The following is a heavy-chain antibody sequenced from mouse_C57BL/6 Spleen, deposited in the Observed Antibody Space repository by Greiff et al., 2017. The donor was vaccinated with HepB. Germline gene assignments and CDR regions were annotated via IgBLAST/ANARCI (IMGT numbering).Heavy chain of an antibody. CDR1: GFTFSDYG. Sequence: EVKVVESGGGLVKPGGSLKLSCAASGFTFSDYGMHWVRQAPEKGLEWVAYISSGSSTIYYADTVKGRFTISRDNAKNTLFLQMTSLRSEDTAMYYCARGYYLWYFDVWGTGTTVTVSS. D-gene: IGHD2-3*01. V-gene: IGHV5-17*01. CDR2: ISSGSSTI. J-gene: IGHJ1*03. CDR3: ARGYYLWYFDV.